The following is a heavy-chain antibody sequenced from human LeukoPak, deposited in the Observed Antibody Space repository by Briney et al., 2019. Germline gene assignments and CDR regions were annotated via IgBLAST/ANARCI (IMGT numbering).Heavy chain of an antibody. CDR2: IYYSGST. Sequence: SETLSLTCTVSGGSISSYYWSWIRQPPGKGREWIGYIYYSGSTNYNPSLKSRVTISVDTSKNQFSLKLSSVTAADTAVYYCARDLGFWSGYSYYFDYWGQGTLVTVSS. CDR3: ARDLGFWSGYSYYFDY. CDR1: GGSISSYY. J-gene: IGHJ4*02. D-gene: IGHD3-3*01. V-gene: IGHV4-59*01.